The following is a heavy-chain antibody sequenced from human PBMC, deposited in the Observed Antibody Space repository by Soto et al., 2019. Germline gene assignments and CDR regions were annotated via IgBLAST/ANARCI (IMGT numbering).Heavy chain of an antibody. V-gene: IGHV1-24*01. Sequence: SVKVSCKVSGYTLTELSMHWVRQAPVKGLEWMGGFDPEDGETIYAQKFQGRVTMTEDTSTDTAYMELSRLRSDDTAVYYCARGGLGGYEGPVGWFDPWGQGTLVTVSS. CDR1: GYTLTELS. D-gene: IGHD5-12*01. J-gene: IGHJ5*02. CDR3: ARGGLGGYEGPVGWFDP. CDR2: FDPEDGET.